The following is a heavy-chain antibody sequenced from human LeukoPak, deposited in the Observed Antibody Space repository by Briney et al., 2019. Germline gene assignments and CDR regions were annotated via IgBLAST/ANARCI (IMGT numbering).Heavy chain of an antibody. V-gene: IGHV4-59*01. D-gene: IGHD3-10*01. J-gene: IGHJ3*02. CDR3: ASLHPNYYGSGSYFAFDI. CDR1: GGSISSYY. Sequence: SSETLSLTCTVSGGSISSYYWSWIRQPPGKGLEWIGYIYYSGSTNYNPSLKSRVTISVDTSKNQFSLKLSSVTAADTAVYYCASLHPNYYGSGSYFAFDIWGQGTMVTVSS. CDR2: IYYSGST.